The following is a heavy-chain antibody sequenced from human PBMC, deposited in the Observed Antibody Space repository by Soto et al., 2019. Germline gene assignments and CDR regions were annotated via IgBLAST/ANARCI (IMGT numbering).Heavy chain of an antibody. V-gene: IGHV4-30-4*01. CDR1: GGSISRGDYY. CDR3: ASDSSGYYTGGAFDI. J-gene: IGHJ3*02. D-gene: IGHD3-22*01. Sequence: QVQLQESGPGLVKPSQTLSLTCTVSGGSISRGDYYWSWIRQPPGKGLEGLGYIYYSGSTYYNPSLKRGVTISVDTSKNQFSLKGSSVTAADTAVYYCASDSSGYYTGGAFDIWGPGTLVTVSS. CDR2: IYYSGST.